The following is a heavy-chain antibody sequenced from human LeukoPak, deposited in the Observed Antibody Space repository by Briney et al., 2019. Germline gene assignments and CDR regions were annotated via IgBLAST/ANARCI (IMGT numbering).Heavy chain of an antibody. CDR3: AREIFGSGSYPYY. J-gene: IGHJ4*02. V-gene: IGHV3-33*01. D-gene: IGHD3-10*01. CDR2: IWHDGSHK. CDR1: GFAFNTYA. Sequence: PGRSLRLSCEASGFAFNTYAMHWVRQAPGKGLEWVTLIWHDGSHKFYIDSVRGRFTISRDNSKNTVYLQMNGLRAEDTAVYYCAREIFGSGSYPYYWGQGTLVAVSS.